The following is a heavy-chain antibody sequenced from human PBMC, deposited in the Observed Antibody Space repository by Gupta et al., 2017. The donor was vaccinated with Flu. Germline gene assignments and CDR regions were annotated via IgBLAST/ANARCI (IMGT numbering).Heavy chain of an antibody. D-gene: IGHD3-9*01. CDR1: GFTFRDHG. V-gene: IGHV3-33*01. Sequence: QVQLVESGGGVVRPGRSLRLSCGASGFTFRDHGMHWVRQAPGKGLDWVAVIWYDASTKYYADSVKGRFTISRDNSKSTLYLQMSSLTAEDTAVYYCARDATGSFDYWGLGTLITVSS. CDR3: ARDATGSFDY. J-gene: IGHJ4*02. CDR2: IWYDASTK.